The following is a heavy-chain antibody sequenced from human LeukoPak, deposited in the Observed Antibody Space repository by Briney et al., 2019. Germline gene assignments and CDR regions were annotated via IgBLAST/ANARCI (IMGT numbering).Heavy chain of an antibody. Sequence: GRSLRLSCEASGFSLSGSWMHWVRQAPGKGLMWVSQNKYDGTTKNYADSVRGRFTISRENAKNTLYLHMNDLRAEDTAVYYCARSDYFHNWGQGTMVVVST. CDR1: GFSLSGSW. CDR2: NKYDGTTK. J-gene: IGHJ3*02. D-gene: IGHD3-16*01. V-gene: IGHV3-74*01. CDR3: ARSDYFHN.